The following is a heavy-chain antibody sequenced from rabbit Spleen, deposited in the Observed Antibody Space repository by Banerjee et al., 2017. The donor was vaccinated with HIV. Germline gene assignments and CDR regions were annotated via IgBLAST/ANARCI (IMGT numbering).Heavy chain of an antibody. CDR3: ARDGAGGSYFAL. V-gene: IGHV1S45*01. J-gene: IGHJ4*01. D-gene: IGHD8-1*01. CDR2: IDSGSSGFT. Sequence: QEQLEESGGDLVKPEGSLTLTCKASGFSFSGSSYMCWVRQAPGKGLEWIVCIDSGSSGFTYFASWAKGRFTISKTSSTTVTLQMTSLTAADTATYFCARDGAGGSYFALWGPGTLVTVS. CDR1: GFSFSGSSY.